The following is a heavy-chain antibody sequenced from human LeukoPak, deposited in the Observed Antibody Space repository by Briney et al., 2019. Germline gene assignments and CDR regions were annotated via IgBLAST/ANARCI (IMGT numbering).Heavy chain of an antibody. Sequence: SETLSLTCTVSGGSISSYYWSWIRQPPGKGPEWIGYIYTSGSTNYNPSLKSRVTISVDTSKNQFSLKLSSVTAADTAVYYCARLPIAVRAFDIWGQGTMVTVSS. J-gene: IGHJ3*02. CDR3: ARLPIAVRAFDI. D-gene: IGHD6-19*01. CDR2: IYTSGST. CDR1: GGSISSYY. V-gene: IGHV4-4*09.